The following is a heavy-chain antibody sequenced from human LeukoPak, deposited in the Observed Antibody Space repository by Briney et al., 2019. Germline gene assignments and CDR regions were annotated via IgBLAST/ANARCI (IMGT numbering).Heavy chain of an antibody. J-gene: IGHJ5*02. CDR3: AKGLYYDILTGNWFDP. CDR1: GFTFDDYA. CDR2: ITGNSDSV. Sequence: PGRSLRLSCAASGFTFDDYAMHWVRQAPGKGLEWVSGITGNSDSVGYADSVKGRFTISRDNAKNSLYLQMNSPRPEDTAFYYCAKGLYYDILTGNWFDPWGQGTLVTVSS. D-gene: IGHD3-9*01. V-gene: IGHV3-9*01.